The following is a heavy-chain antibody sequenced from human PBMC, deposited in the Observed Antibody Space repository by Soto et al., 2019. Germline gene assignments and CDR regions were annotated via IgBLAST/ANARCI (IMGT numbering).Heavy chain of an antibody. D-gene: IGHD3-3*01. J-gene: IGHJ4*02. CDR1: GFTFDDYA. V-gene: IGHV3-9*01. CDR2: ISWNSGSI. Sequence: EVQLVESGGGLVQPGRSLRLSCAASGFTFDDYAMHWVRQAPGKGLEWVSGISWNSGSIGYADSVKGRFTISRDNAKNSLYLQMNSLRAEDTALYYCAKTAIFGVVITHFGYWGQGTLVTVSS. CDR3: AKTAIFGVVITHFGY.